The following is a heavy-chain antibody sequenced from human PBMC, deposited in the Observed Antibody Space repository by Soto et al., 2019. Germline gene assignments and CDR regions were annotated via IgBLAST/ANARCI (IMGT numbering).Heavy chain of an antibody. V-gene: IGHV1-69*12. D-gene: IGHD3-22*01. J-gene: IGHJ6*02. Sequence: QVQLVQSGAEVKKPGSSVKVSCKASGGTFDNYAITWVRQAPGQGLEWMAGIIPMLDSANYADKFQERVTIPAAVSTSTAYMEVSSLRSDDTAVYYSARTYHYASGGKTYFYYGMDVWGQGTTVTVAS. CDR1: GGTFDNYA. CDR2: IIPMLDSA. CDR3: ARTYHYASGGKTYFYYGMDV.